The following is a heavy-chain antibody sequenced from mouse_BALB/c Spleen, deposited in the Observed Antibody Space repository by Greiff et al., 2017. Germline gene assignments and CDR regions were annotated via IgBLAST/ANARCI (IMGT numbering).Heavy chain of an antibody. D-gene: IGHD4-1*01. CDR3: ARHDWENYYAMDY. CDR1: GFTFSSYT. Sequence: DVHLVESGGGLVQPGGSLKLSCAASGFTFSSYTMSWVRQTPEKRLEWVAYISNGGGSTYYPDTVKGRFTISRDNAKNTLYLQMSSLKSEDTAMYYCARHDWENYYAMDYWGQGTSVTVSS. CDR2: ISNGGGST. V-gene: IGHV5-12-2*01. J-gene: IGHJ4*01.